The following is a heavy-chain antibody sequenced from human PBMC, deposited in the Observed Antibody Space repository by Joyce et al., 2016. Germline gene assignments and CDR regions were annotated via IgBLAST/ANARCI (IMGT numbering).Heavy chain of an antibody. CDR1: GGSITSAAYY. V-gene: IGHV4-30-4*01. J-gene: IGHJ5*02. Sequence: QVQLQESGPGLVNPSQTLSLTCTVSGGSITSAAYYWSWIRQQPGKGLEWIGYIYYRGSSNYNPSLKSRVTISVDRPKNQFSLKLSSVTAADTAVYYCASANRYCSSTSCYTPGWFDPWGQGTLVTVSS. CDR2: IYYRGSS. D-gene: IGHD2-2*02. CDR3: ASANRYCSSTSCYTPGWFDP.